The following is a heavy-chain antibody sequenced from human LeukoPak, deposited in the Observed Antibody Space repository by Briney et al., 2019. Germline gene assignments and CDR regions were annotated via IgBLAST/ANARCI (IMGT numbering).Heavy chain of an antibody. J-gene: IGHJ6*02. CDR3: AKDSDSSGYYYYYYYGMDV. CDR2: ISGSGGST. V-gene: IGHV3-23*01. CDR1: GFTFSSYA. Sequence: GGSLRLSCAASGFTFSSYAMSWVRQAPGKGLEWVSAISGSGGSTYYADSVKGRFTISRDNSKNTLYLQMNSLRAEDTAVYYCAKDSDSSGYYYYYYYGMDVWGQGTTVTVSS. D-gene: IGHD3-22*01.